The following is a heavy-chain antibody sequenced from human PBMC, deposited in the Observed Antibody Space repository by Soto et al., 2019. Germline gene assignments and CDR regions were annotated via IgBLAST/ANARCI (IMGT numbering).Heavy chain of an antibody. CDR2: INPGNGDT. CDR1: GYPFTIYA. V-gene: IGHV1-3*01. D-gene: IGHD6-6*01. Sequence: ASVKVSCKASGYPFTIYAIHWVRQAPGQSLEWMGWINPGNGDTKYSQIFQGRVTITWATSARTAYMDLSSLISEDTADYYCARDSSSSRSFDYWGQGAWVTVSS. J-gene: IGHJ4*02. CDR3: ARDSSSSRSFDY.